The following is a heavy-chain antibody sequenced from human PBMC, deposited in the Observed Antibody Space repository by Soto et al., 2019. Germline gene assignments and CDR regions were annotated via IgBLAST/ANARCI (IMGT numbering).Heavy chain of an antibody. V-gene: IGHV1-18*01. CDR3: ARDRGTIVVVVAAKPKGNNWFDP. D-gene: IGHD2-15*01. CDR1: GYTFTSYG. CDR2: ISAYNGNT. Sequence: ASVKVSCKASGYTFTSYGISWVRQAPGQGLEWMGWISAYNGNTNYAQKLQGRVTMTTDTSMSTAYMELRSLRSDDTAVYYCARDRGTIVVVVAAKPKGNNWFDPWGQGTLVTVSS. J-gene: IGHJ5*02.